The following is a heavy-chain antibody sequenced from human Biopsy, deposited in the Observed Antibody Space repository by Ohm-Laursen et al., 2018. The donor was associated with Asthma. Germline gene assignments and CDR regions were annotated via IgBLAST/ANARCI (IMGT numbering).Heavy chain of an antibody. V-gene: IGHV1-46*01. D-gene: IGHD4-17*01. CDR2: INPSGGST. CDR3: ARGGYYGDRRHHNGLDV. CDR1: GYTFTSYY. Sequence: ASVKVSCKSSGYTFTSYYMHWVRQAPGQGLEWMGIINPSGGSTSYAQKFQGRVTITADESTSTAYMELTSLRKEDTAVYYCARGGYYGDRRHHNGLDVWGQGTTVTVSS. J-gene: IGHJ6*01.